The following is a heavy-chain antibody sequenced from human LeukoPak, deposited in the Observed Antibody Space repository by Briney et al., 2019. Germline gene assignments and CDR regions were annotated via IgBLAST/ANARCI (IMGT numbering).Heavy chain of an antibody. D-gene: IGHD3-22*01. CDR3: ARGLNYYDSSGYYESPYAFDI. CDR1: GYTFTSYD. V-gene: IGHV1-8*03. CDR2: MNPNSGNT. J-gene: IGHJ3*02. Sequence: GASVNVSCKASGYTFTSYDINWVRQATGQGLEWMGWMNPNSGNTGYAQKFQGRVTITRNTSISTAYMELSSLRSEDTAVYYCARGLNYYDSSGYYESPYAFDIWGQGTMVTVSS.